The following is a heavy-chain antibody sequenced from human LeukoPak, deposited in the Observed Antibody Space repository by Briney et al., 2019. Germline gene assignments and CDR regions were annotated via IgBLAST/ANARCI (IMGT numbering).Heavy chain of an antibody. J-gene: IGHJ4*02. Sequence: GGSLRLSCAASGFTFSSYAMSWVRQAPGKGLEWVSGFDNDVGSTYYADSVKGRFTISRDNSMDTLYLQMNSLRVDDTAVYYCAKLLFNGGLQIFDCCGQGILVTASS. CDR2: FDNDVGST. CDR3: AKLLFNGGLQIFDC. CDR1: GFTFSSYA. D-gene: IGHD2-15*01. V-gene: IGHV3-23*01.